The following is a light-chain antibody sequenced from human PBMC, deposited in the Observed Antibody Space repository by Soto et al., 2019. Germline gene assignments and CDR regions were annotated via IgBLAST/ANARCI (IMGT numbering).Light chain of an antibody. Sequence: DIVLTQSPATLAFSPGERATLACGSSQTVDKNYLGWYQQKPGLAPRLLIYDVSNRATGIPDRFSGSGSGTDFTLTISRLEPEDFAVYYCQQYDNSPITFGQGTRLEI. CDR1: QTVDKNY. CDR2: DVS. V-gene: IGKV3D-20*01. J-gene: IGKJ5*01. CDR3: QQYDNSPIT.